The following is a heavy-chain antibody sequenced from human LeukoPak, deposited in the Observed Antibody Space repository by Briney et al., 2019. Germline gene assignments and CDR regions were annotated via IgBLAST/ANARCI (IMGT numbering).Heavy chain of an antibody. CDR1: GGSISSSSYY. Sequence: SETLSLTCTVSGGSISSSSYYWGWIRQPPGKGLEWIGSIYYSGSTYYNPSLKSRVTISVDTSKNQFSLKLSSVTAADTAVYYCARDYSSSWYSGYYYYMDVWGKGTTVTVSS. CDR3: ARDYSSSWYSGYYYYMDV. J-gene: IGHJ6*03. D-gene: IGHD6-13*01. V-gene: IGHV4-39*02. CDR2: IYYSGST.